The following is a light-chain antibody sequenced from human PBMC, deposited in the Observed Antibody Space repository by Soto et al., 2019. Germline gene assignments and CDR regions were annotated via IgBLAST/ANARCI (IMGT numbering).Light chain of an antibody. CDR3: QQYNSYSRT. J-gene: IGKJ1*01. CDR2: DAS. V-gene: IGKV1-5*01. Sequence: DIQMTQSPSTLSGSVGDGVTITCRASQRISSWLAWYQQKPGKAPKFLSYDASSLESGVPSRFSGSGAGTEFTLTISSLQPDDFATYYCQQYNSYSRTFGQGTKVDI. CDR1: QRISSW.